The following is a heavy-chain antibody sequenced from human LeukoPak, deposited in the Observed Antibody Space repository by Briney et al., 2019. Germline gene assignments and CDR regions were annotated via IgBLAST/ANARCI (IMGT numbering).Heavy chain of an antibody. V-gene: IGHV4-59*01. D-gene: IGHD5-18*01. CDR2: IYYSGST. J-gene: IGHJ4*02. CDR3: ARGPGGYSYGYYFDY. Sequence: SETLSLTCTVSGASISSYYWNWIRQPPGKGLEWIGYIYYSGSTNYNPSLKSRVTISVDTSKNHFSLKLSSVTAADTAVYYCARGPGGYSYGYYFDYWGQGTLVTVSS. CDR1: GASISSYY.